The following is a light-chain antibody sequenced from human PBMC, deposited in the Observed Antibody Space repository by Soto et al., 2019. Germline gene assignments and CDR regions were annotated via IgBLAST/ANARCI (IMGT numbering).Light chain of an antibody. V-gene: IGKV1-39*01. Sequence: DIQLTQSTSSLSASVGDRVTLTCRASHNINSLLNWYQQKPGTAPKVLIYAAYKLETGVSSKFSGRGSGTDFTLTISGLQPEDSATYYCQQSFSSPFTFGPGTKVHIK. J-gene: IGKJ3*01. CDR1: HNINSL. CDR2: AAY. CDR3: QQSFSSPFT.